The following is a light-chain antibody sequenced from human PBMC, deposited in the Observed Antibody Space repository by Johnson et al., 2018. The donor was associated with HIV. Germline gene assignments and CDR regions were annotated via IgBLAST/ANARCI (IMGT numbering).Light chain of an antibody. Sequence: QPVLTQPPSVSAAPGQKVTISCSGSSSNIGNNYVSWYQQLPGTAPKLLIYDNNKRPSGIPDRFSGSKSGTSATLGITGLQTGDEADYYCGTWDTSLRVGFFGTWTKVTVL. CDR3: GTWDTSLRVGF. V-gene: IGLV1-51*01. CDR2: DNN. J-gene: IGLJ1*01. CDR1: SSNIGNNY.